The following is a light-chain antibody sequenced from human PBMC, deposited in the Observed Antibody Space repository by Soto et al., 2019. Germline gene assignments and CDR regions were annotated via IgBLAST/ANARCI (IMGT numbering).Light chain of an antibody. J-gene: IGKJ4*01. V-gene: IGKV1-12*01. Sequence: DLQMTQSPSSVSASVGDRVSITCRASQGIRSWLAWYQQKPGKAPKILIYAASSLKSGVPSRFSGSCSGTDFTLTISRLQPEDFATFYCQQSDSFPLTFGGGTKVEIK. CDR1: QGIRSW. CDR3: QQSDSFPLT. CDR2: AAS.